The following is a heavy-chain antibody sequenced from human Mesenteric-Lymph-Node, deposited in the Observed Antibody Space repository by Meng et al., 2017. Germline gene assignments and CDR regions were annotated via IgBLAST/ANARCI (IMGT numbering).Heavy chain of an antibody. J-gene: IGHJ4*02. V-gene: IGHV3-74*01. Sequence: EVQLVESGGGLVQPGGSLRLSCAASGFTISRHWMHWVRQAPGKGLVWVSRINSDGRTTNYADSVKGRFTISRDNAKNTLYLQMHSLRAEDTAVYFCTGLSGPFDYWGQGTLVTVSS. CDR2: INSDGRTT. CDR3: TGLSGPFDY. D-gene: IGHD6-19*01. CDR1: GFTISRHW.